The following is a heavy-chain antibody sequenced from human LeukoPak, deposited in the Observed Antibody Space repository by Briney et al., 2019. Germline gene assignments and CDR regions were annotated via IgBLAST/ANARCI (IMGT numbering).Heavy chain of an antibody. Sequence: GRSLRLSCAASGFTFSSYGMHWVRQAPGKGLEWVALISFDGSNKYYADSVKGRFTLSRDNSKNTLYLQMTSLRAQDTAVYFCAKDRYDSSGYYPDYWGQGTLVTVSS. CDR2: ISFDGSNK. CDR1: GFTFSSYG. V-gene: IGHV3-30*18. CDR3: AKDRYDSSGYYPDY. D-gene: IGHD3-22*01. J-gene: IGHJ4*02.